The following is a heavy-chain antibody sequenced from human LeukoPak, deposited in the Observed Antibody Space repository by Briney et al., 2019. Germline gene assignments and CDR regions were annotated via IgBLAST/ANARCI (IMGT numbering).Heavy chain of an antibody. Sequence: GGSLRLSCAASGFTFNTYAMHWVRQAPGKGLEWVAVLAYDGDNKFYADSVRGRFTISRDNSKNTLYLQMNSLRAEDTAVYYCARDENWGSTHYWGQGTLVTVSS. V-gene: IGHV3-30-3*01. D-gene: IGHD7-27*01. CDR2: LAYDGDNK. CDR1: GFTFNTYA. CDR3: ARDENWGSTHY. J-gene: IGHJ4*02.